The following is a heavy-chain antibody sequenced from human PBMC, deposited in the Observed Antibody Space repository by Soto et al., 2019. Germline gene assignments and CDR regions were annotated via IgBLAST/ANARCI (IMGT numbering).Heavy chain of an antibody. Sequence: TSETLSLTCTVSGGSISSNYWTWIRQPPGKGLEWIGYVYNSGSTNYNPSLKSRVTISEDTSKSQFSLKVNSMTAADTAVYYCARYRREAVAGYTLDNWGQGILVTVSS. D-gene: IGHD6-13*01. V-gene: IGHV4-59*01. CDR1: GGSISSNY. CDR2: VYNSGST. CDR3: ARYRREAVAGYTLDN. J-gene: IGHJ4*02.